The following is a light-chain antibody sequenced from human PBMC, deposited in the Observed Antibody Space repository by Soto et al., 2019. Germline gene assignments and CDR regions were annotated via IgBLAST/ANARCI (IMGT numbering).Light chain of an antibody. CDR1: QTLYNN. J-gene: IGKJ4*01. Sequence: EIVMTQSPATLSVSPGERATLSCRASQTLYNNLAWYQQKLGQAPRLLIYGASARATDIPASFSGSGSGTDFTLTISGLQSEDFAIYYCQQYSDWPLTFGGGTKVEIK. CDR2: GAS. V-gene: IGKV3-15*01. CDR3: QQYSDWPLT.